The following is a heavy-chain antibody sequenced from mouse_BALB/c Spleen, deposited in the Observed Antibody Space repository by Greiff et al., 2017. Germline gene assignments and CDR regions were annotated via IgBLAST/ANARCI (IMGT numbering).Heavy chain of an antibody. Sequence: VKLQESGPQLVRPGASVKISCKASGYSFTSYWMHWVKQRPGQGLEWIGMIDPSDSETRLNQKFKDKATLTVDKSSSTAYMQLSSPTSEDSAVYYCAREGGNYYYAMDYWGQGTSVTVSS. CDR2: IDPSDSET. CDR3: AREGGNYYYAMDY. CDR1: GYSFTSYW. J-gene: IGHJ4*01. V-gene: IGHV1S126*01. D-gene: IGHD2-1*01.